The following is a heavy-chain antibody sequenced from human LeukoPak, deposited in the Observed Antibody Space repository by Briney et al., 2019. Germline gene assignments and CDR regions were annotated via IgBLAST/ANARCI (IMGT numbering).Heavy chain of an antibody. CDR3: ATEGPLPGGHDY. D-gene: IGHD2-15*01. J-gene: IGHJ4*02. CDR1: GGSISSYY. CDR2: VNSDGSST. V-gene: IGHV3-74*01. Sequence: ETLSLTCTVSGGSISSYYRSWIRQPAGKGLEWVSRVNSDGSSTNYADSVKGRFTISRDNAKNTLYLQMNSLGVEDSAVYYCATEGPLPGGHDYWGQGTLVTVFS.